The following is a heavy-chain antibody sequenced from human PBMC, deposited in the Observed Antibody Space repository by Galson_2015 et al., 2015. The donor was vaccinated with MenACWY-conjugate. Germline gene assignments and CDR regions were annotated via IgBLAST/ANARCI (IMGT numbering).Heavy chain of an antibody. V-gene: IGHV3-66*03. CDR3: ARDRVTGYNGYEPACFDY. CDR2: IYANGET. CDR1: GFVINHNY. J-gene: IGHJ4*02. D-gene: IGHD5-12*01. Sequence: SLRLSCAASGFVINHNYMNWVRQAPGRGLEWVSVIYANGETYYADSVTGRFTISRDISKNTLFLQMRSLTPEDTAIYYCARDRVTGYNGYEPACFDYWGLGTLVTVSS.